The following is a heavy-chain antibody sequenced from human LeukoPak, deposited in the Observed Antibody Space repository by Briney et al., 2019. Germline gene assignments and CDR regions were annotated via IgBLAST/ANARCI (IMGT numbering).Heavy chain of an antibody. D-gene: IGHD1-1*01. Sequence: GASLQISCKASGSRFTTYWIGWVPQLPGKGLEWMGFIYPGYSETRYSPSFQGQVTISADKSITTAFLQWSSLKASDTAMYHCARLLLATGPDYWGQGTLVTVSS. CDR1: GSRFTTYW. J-gene: IGHJ4*02. CDR3: ARLLLATGPDY. V-gene: IGHV5-51*01. CDR2: IYPGYSET.